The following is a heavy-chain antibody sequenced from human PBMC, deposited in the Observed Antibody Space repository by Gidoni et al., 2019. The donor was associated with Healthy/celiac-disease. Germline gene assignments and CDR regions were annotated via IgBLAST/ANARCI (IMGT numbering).Heavy chain of an antibody. CDR1: GFTFSSSA. V-gene: IGHV3-30*01. CDR3: ARALGIVGATTGVYYGMDV. J-gene: IGHJ6*02. D-gene: IGHD1-26*01. CDR2: ISYDGSNK. Sequence: QVQLVESGGGVVQPGRSLRLSCAASGFTFSSSAMHWVRQAPGKGLEWVAVISYDGSNKYYADSVKGRFTISRDNSKNTLYLQMNSLRAEDTAVYYCARALGIVGATTGVYYGMDVWGQGTTVTVSS.